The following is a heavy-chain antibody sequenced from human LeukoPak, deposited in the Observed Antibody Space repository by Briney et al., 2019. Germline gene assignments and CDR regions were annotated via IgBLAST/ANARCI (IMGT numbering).Heavy chain of an antibody. CDR1: GYTFTGYY. Sequence: ASVKVSCKASGYTFTGYYMHWVRQAPGQGLEWMGWINPNSGGTNYAQKLQGRVTMTRDTSTNTAYMELRSLRSDDTAVYYCARDPSNTSGRYIFFDFWGQGTLVAVSS. CDR3: ARDPSNTSGRYIFFDF. CDR2: INPNSGGT. J-gene: IGHJ4*02. D-gene: IGHD6-25*01. V-gene: IGHV1-2*02.